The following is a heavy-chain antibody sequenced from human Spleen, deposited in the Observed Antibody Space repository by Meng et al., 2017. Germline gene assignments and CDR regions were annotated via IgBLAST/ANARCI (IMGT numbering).Heavy chain of an antibody. CDR2: INNDGKNT. CDR1: GFTFNSCG. D-gene: IGHD4-17*01. Sequence: GGSLRLSCGASGFTFNSCGMTWVRQAPGKGLEWVSTINNDGKNTHYADSVKGWFIISRDNSKDTFYLEMNRLRAEDTAIYYCARDAGCLTGTMFDHWGQGTQVTVSS. J-gene: IGHJ4*02. V-gene: IGHV3-23*01. CDR3: ARDAGCLTGTMFDH.